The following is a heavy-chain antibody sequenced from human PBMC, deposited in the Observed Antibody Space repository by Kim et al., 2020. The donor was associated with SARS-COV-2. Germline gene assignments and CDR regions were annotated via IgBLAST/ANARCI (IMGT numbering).Heavy chain of an antibody. CDR2: IYYSGST. CDR3: AKHRGYSYGYYFDY. CDR1: GGSISSSSYY. V-gene: IGHV4-39*01. Sequence: SETLSLPCPVSGGSISSSSYYWGWIRQPPGKGLEWIGSIYYSGSTYYNPSLKSRVTLSVATSKNQFSLKLSSVTAADTAVYYCAKHRGYSYGYYFDYWG. D-gene: IGHD5-18*01. J-gene: IGHJ4*01.